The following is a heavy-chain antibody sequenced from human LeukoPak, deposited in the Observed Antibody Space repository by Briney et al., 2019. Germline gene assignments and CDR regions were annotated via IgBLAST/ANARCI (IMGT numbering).Heavy chain of an antibody. CDR2: IIPIFGTA. D-gene: IGHD3-10*01. Sequence: SVKVSCKASGGTFSSYAISWVRQAPGQGLEWMGGIIPIFGTANYAQKLQGRVTMTTDTSTSTAYMELRSLRSDDTAVYYCARKYYYGSVDAFDIWGQATMVTVSS. J-gene: IGHJ3*02. CDR3: ARKYYYGSVDAFDI. V-gene: IGHV1-69*05. CDR1: GGTFSSYA.